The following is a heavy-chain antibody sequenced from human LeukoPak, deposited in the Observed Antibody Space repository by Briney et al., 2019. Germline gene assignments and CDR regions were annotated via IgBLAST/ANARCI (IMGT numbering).Heavy chain of an antibody. Sequence: PGGSLRLSRAASGFTFSDYYMSWIRQAPGKGLEWVSYISSSGNSIYYADSVKGRFTISRDNAKNSLYLQMNSLRGEDTAVYYCTRAVPLGYSYGFYFDYWGQGTLVTVSS. D-gene: IGHD5-18*01. V-gene: IGHV3-11*04. CDR1: GFTFSDYY. J-gene: IGHJ4*02. CDR3: TRAVPLGYSYGFYFDY. CDR2: ISSSGNSI.